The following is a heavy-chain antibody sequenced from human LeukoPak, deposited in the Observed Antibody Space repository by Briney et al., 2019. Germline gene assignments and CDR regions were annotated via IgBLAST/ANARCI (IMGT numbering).Heavy chain of an antibody. Sequence: ETLSLTCTVSGYSISSGYYWGWIRQPPGKGLEWVSVIYSGGSTYYADSVKGRFTISRDNSKNTLYLQMNSLRAEDTAVYYCAREGYYDSSGYYYVFDYWGQGTLVTVSS. J-gene: IGHJ4*02. CDR2: IYSGGST. CDR1: GYSISSGYY. D-gene: IGHD3-22*01. CDR3: AREGYYDSSGYYYVFDY. V-gene: IGHV3-53*01.